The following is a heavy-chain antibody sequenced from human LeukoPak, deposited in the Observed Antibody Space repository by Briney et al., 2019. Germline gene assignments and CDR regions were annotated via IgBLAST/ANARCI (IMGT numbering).Heavy chain of an antibody. CDR2: ISYDGSNK. D-gene: IGHD6-19*01. Sequence: GGSLRLSCAASGFTFSNYAMHWVRQAPGKGLEWVAVISYDGSNKYYADSVKGRFTISRDNSKNTLYLQMNSLRAEDTAVYYCAKGGIAVAGTFFDYWGQGTLVTVSS. CDR3: AKGGIAVAGTFFDY. CDR1: GFTFSNYA. V-gene: IGHV3-30*18. J-gene: IGHJ4*02.